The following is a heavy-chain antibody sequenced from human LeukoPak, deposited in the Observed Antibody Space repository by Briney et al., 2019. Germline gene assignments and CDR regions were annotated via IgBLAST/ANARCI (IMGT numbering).Heavy chain of an antibody. CDR3: ARDLADYGDYVGGNY. J-gene: IGHJ4*02. D-gene: IGHD4-17*01. CDR1: GGSISSSSYY. V-gene: IGHV4-39*07. Sequence: SETLSLTCTVSGGSISSSSYYWGWIRQPPGKGLEWIGGTYYSGSTYYNPSLKSRVTISVDTSKNQFSLKLSSVTAADTAVYYCARDLADYGDYVGGNYWGQGTLVTVSS. CDR2: TYYSGST.